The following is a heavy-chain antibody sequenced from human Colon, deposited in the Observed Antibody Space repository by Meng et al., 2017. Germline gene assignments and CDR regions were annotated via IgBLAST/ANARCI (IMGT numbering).Heavy chain of an antibody. CDR2: ISGSGGST. V-gene: IGHV3-23*01. J-gene: IGHJ3*02. Sequence: GESLKISCAASGFTFSSYAMSWVRQAPGKGLEWVSAISGSGGSTYYADSVKGRFTISRDNSKNTLYLQMNSLRAEDTAVYYCANLLWFGELSWAFDIWGQGTRVTVSS. D-gene: IGHD3-10*01. CDR1: GFTFSSYA. CDR3: ANLLWFGELSWAFDI.